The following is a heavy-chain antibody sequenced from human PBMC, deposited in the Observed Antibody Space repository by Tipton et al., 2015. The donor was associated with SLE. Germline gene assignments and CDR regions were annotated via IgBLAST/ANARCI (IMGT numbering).Heavy chain of an antibody. V-gene: IGHV3-7*01. D-gene: IGHD2-15*01. CDR3: ARVKDPTPPYYYYYMDV. CDR2: IKQDGSEK. J-gene: IGHJ6*03. Sequence: SLRLSCAASGFTFSSYWMSWVRQAPGKGLEWVANIKQDGSEKYYVDSVKGRFTISRDNAKNSLYLQMNSLRAEDTAVYYCARVKDPTPPYYYYYMDVWGKGTTVTVSS. CDR1: GFTFSSYW.